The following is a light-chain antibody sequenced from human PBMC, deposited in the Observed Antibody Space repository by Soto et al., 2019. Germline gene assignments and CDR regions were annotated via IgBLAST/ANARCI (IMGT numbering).Light chain of an antibody. Sequence: DIQMTQSPSTLSASVGDRVTITCRASQGISNWLAWDQQKAGKAPKLLIYDASSLKSGVPSRFSGTGSETEFPPTISSLQPDDFATYYCQQYDSFSLWTFGQGTTVDIK. CDR3: QQYDSFSLWT. CDR2: DAS. V-gene: IGKV1-5*01. CDR1: QGISNW. J-gene: IGKJ1*01.